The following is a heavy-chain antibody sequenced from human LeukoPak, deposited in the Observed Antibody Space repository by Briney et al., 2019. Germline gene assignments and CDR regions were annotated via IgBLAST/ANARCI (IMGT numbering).Heavy chain of an antibody. J-gene: IGHJ4*02. CDR2: ISSSSSYI. CDR3: ARVGATAVRRLDY. D-gene: IGHD1-26*01. Sequence: GGSLRLSCAASGFTFSSYSMNWVRQAPGKEPEWVSSISSSSSYIYYADSVKGRFTISRDNAKNSLYLQMNSLRAEDTAVYYCARVGATAVRRLDYWGQGTLVTVSS. CDR1: GFTFSSYS. V-gene: IGHV3-21*01.